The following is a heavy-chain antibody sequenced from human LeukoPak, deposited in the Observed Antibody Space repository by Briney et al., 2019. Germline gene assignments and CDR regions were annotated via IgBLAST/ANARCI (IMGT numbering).Heavy chain of an antibody. J-gene: IGHJ3*02. CDR3: ARGSGSYYLNAFDI. D-gene: IGHD3-10*01. CDR2: IRYDGRNK. Sequence: GGSLRLSCAASGFTFSSYGMHWVRQAPGKGLEWVAFIRYDGRNKYYADSVKGRFTISRDNSKNTLYLQMNSLRAEDTAVYYCARGSGSYYLNAFDIWGQGTMVTVSS. CDR1: GFTFSSYG. V-gene: IGHV3-30*02.